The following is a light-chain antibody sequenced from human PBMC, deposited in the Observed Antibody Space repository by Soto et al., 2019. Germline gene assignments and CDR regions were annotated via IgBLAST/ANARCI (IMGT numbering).Light chain of an antibody. CDR1: SGDIGSYNR. CDR2: EVT. J-gene: IGLJ1*01. Sequence: QSVVTQPACVSGPPGQSITISCTGTSGDIGSYNRVSWYQQHPGKAPKLIIYEVTDRPSGVSNRFSGSKSGNTASLTISGLQAEDEAEYYCSSYTNINTRACVFGTGTKVTAL. CDR3: SSYTNINTRACV. V-gene: IGLV2-14*01.